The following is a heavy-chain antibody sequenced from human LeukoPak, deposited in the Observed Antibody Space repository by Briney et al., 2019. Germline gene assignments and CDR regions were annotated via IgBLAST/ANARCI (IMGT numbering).Heavy chain of an antibody. J-gene: IGHJ4*02. V-gene: IGHV1-24*01. CDR2: FDPEDGET. D-gene: IGHD3-22*01. CDR3: ATDARYYYDSSGDY. Sequence: ASVKVSCKVSGYTLTELSMHWVRQAPGKGREWMGGFDPEDGETIYAQKFQGRVTMTEDTSTDTAYMELSSLRSEDTAVYYCATDARYYYDSSGDYWGQGTLVTVSS. CDR1: GYTLTELS.